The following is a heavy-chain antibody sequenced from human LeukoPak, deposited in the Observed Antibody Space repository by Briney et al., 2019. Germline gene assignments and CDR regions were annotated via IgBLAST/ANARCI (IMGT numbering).Heavy chain of an antibody. Sequence: SETLSLTCTVSGGSINSSSYYWGWVRQPPGKGLEWIGSIYYSGSTYYNPSLKSRVTISVDTSKNQFSLKLSSVTAADTAVYYCASPGIVVVDAFDIWGQGTMVTVSS. V-gene: IGHV4-39*07. CDR2: IYYSGST. J-gene: IGHJ3*02. D-gene: IGHD3-22*01. CDR3: ASPGIVVVDAFDI. CDR1: GGSINSSSYY.